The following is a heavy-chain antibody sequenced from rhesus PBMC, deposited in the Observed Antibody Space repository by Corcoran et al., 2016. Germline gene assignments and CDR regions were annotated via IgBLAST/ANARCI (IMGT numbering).Heavy chain of an antibody. Sequence: QVQLQESGPGLVKPSETLSLPCAVSGYSISSGYYWGWFRQPPGKGLANIGYISGSRGSNYYNPSLKSRVTSSKDTSKNQFSRKLSAVTAADTAVYYCARESDRGGRLTAPLDYWGQGVLVTVSS. D-gene: IGHD2-15*01. CDR2: ISGSRGSN. CDR1: GYSISSGYY. CDR3: ARESDRGGRLTAPLDY. J-gene: IGHJ4*01. V-gene: IGHV4-99*02.